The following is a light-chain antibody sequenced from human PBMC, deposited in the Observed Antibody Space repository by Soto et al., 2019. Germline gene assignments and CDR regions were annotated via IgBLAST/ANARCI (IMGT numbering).Light chain of an antibody. CDR2: GAS. V-gene: IGKV3-15*01. CDR1: QNINSN. J-gene: IGKJ2*01. CDR3: QQYDNWPPYT. Sequence: EIVMTQSPATLSVSPGERATLSCRASQNINSNLAWYQQKPGQAPRLLIYGASTRATGIPARFSGSGSGTEFTLTINRLQSEDFAVYYCQQYDNWPPYTFGQGTKLEIK.